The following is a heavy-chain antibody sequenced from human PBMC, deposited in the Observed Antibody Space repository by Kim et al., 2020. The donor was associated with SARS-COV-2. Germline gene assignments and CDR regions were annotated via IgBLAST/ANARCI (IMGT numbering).Heavy chain of an antibody. Sequence: YYADSVKGRFTISRDNSKNTLYLQMNSLRAEDTAVYYCARGGGGHDEFDYWGQGTLVTVSS. J-gene: IGHJ4*02. D-gene: IGHD3-16*01. CDR3: ARGGGGHDEFDY. V-gene: IGHV3-66*01.